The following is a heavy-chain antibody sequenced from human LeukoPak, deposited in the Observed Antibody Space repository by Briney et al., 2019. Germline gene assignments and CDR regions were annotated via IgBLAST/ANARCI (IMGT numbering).Heavy chain of an antibody. CDR3: ARHIPRGNNYFDC. Sequence: GGSLRLSCAASGFTFSDHWMTWVRQAPGKRLEWVANIKEDGSGKYYADSVKGRFTVSRDNAKNSLSLQMNSLGAEDTAVYYCARHIPRGNNYFDCWGQGTLVTVSS. V-gene: IGHV3-7*01. CDR1: GFTFSDHW. D-gene: IGHD1/OR15-1a*01. J-gene: IGHJ4*02. CDR2: IKEDGSGK.